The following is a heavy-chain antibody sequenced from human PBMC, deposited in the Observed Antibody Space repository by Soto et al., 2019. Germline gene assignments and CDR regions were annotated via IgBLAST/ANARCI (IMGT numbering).Heavy chain of an antibody. CDR3: ARVIDDYIWGSYRRAGHIDY. J-gene: IGHJ4*02. V-gene: IGHV4-59*01. CDR2: IYYSGST. Sequence: PSETLSLTCTVSGGSISSYYWSWIRQPPGKGLEWSGYIYYSGSTNYNPSLKSRVTISVDTSKNQFSLKLSSVTAADTAVYYCARVIDDYIWGSYRRAGHIDYWGQGTLVTVSS. D-gene: IGHD3-16*02. CDR1: GGSISSYY.